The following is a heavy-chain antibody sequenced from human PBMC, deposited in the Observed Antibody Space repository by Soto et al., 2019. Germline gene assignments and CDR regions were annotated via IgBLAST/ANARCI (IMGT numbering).Heavy chain of an antibody. CDR1: GFTFDDYA. J-gene: IGHJ6*03. CDR3: AAPFHSSSWFFYMAV. D-gene: IGHD6-13*01. V-gene: IGHV3-9*01. CDR2: ISWNSGSI. Sequence: GGSLRLSCAASGFTFDDYAMHWVRQAPGKGLEWVSGISWNSGSIGYADSVKGRFTISRDNAKNSLYLQMNSLRAEDTVVYYWAAPFHSSSWFFYMAVGGKGTTVPVPS.